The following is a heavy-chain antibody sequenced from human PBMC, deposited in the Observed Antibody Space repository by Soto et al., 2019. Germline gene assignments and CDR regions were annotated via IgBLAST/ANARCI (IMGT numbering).Heavy chain of an antibody. J-gene: IGHJ5*02. D-gene: IGHD1-1*01. Sequence: ASVKVSCKASGYTFPNYGITWVRQAPGQGLEWMGWINAGNGNTKYSQKFQGRVTITRDTSASTAYMELSSLRSEDTAVYYCARDRRTGTTWFDPWGQGTLVTVSS. CDR1: GYTFPNYG. CDR2: INAGNGNT. V-gene: IGHV1-3*01. CDR3: ARDRRTGTTWFDP.